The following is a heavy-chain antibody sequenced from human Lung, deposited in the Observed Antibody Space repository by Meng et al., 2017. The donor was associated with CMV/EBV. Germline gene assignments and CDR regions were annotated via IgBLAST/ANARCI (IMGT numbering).Heavy chain of an antibody. CDR1: GIPFHTYD. Sequence: SGIPFHTYDLHWFRQLPGKGLEWVALISYDGSIKYYADPVKGRFAISRDNSRNMMYLQMNSLTTEDTAVYYCKASNYYGSGTYYNDYWGQGTLVTVSS. CDR3: KASNYYGSGTYYNDY. D-gene: IGHD3-10*01. V-gene: IGHV3-30*09. J-gene: IGHJ4*02. CDR2: ISYDGSIK.